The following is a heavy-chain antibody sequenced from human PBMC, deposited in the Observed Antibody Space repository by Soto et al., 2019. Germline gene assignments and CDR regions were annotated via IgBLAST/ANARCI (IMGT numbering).Heavy chain of an antibody. CDR3: ARDSCIVGATSPDDIKQLDY. V-gene: IGHV3-48*02. J-gene: IGHJ4*02. Sequence: PGGSLRLSCAASGFTFSSYSMNWDRQAPGKXLEWVSYISSSSSTIYYADSVKGRFTISRDNAKNSLYLQMSSLRDEDTAVYYCARDSCIVGATSPDDIKQLDYCGQGT. CDR1: GFTFSSYS. D-gene: IGHD1-26*01. CDR2: ISSSSSTI.